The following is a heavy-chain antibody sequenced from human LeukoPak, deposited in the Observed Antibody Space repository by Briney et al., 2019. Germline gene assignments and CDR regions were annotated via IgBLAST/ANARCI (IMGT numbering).Heavy chain of an antibody. V-gene: IGHV4-39*07. J-gene: IGHJ4*02. Sequence: PSETLSLTCTVSGGSISSSSYYWGWIRQPPGKGLEWIGEINHSGSTNYNPSLKSRVTISVDTSKNQFSLKLSSVTAADTAVYYCARIRGGLGEYQLLRDYWGQGTLVTVSS. CDR2: INHSGST. CDR3: ARIRGGLGEYQLLRDY. CDR1: GGSISSSSYY. D-gene: IGHD2-2*01.